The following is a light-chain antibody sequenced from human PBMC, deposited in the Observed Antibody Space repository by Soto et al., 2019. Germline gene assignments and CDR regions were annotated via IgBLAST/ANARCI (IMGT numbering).Light chain of an antibody. CDR3: HQYNNWPPIT. V-gene: IGKV3-15*01. CDR1: QSVGSN. Sequence: EIVLTQSPATLSVSPGERATLFCRASQSVGSNLAWYQQIPGQAPRLLIYAASTRVTGIPARFSGSGSGTEFTLTISGLQSEDFALYYCHQYNNWPPITFGQGTRLEIK. CDR2: AAS. J-gene: IGKJ5*01.